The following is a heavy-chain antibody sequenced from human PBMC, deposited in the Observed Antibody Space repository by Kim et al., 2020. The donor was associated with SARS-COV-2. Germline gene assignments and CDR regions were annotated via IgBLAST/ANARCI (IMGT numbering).Heavy chain of an antibody. CDR2: IWYDGSNK. Sequence: GGSLRLSCAASGFTFSSYGMHWVRQAPGKGLEWVAVIWYDGSNKYYADSVKGRFTISRDNSKNTLYLQMNSLRAEDTAVYYCARDLLSGSRLQFLEWSFDYWGQGTLVTVSS. V-gene: IGHV3-33*01. J-gene: IGHJ4*02. CDR1: GFTFSSYG. D-gene: IGHD3-3*01. CDR3: ARDLLSGSRLQFLEWSFDY.